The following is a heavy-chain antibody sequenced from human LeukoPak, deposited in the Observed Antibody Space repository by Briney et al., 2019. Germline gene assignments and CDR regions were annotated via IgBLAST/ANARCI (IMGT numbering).Heavy chain of an antibody. CDR1: GFTFNNYA. Sequence: GGSLRLSCAASGFTFNNYAMNWVRQAPGKGLEWVSSISGGGETTYYADSAKGRFTIPRGNSQNTLYLQMNSLRAEDTAVYYCARDYADYVGYFFFDYWGQGTLVTVSS. CDR2: ISGGGETT. D-gene: IGHD4-17*01. V-gene: IGHV3-23*01. CDR3: ARDYADYVGYFFFDY. J-gene: IGHJ4*02.